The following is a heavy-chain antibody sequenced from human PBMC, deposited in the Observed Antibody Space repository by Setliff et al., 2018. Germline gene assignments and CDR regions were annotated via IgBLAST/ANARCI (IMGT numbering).Heavy chain of an antibody. V-gene: IGHV4-59*08. CDR3: VRHRGQLLRWAFDS. D-gene: IGHD3-10*01. J-gene: IGHJ4*02. Sequence: LSLTCTVSGDSISSSYWSWIRQPPGKGLEWIGYIHHSGSTNYNPSHRSRLTLSLDTSRSRLSLRAASLTAADTAIYYCVRHRGQLLRWAFDSWGQGILVTVSS. CDR1: GDSISSSY. CDR2: IHHSGST.